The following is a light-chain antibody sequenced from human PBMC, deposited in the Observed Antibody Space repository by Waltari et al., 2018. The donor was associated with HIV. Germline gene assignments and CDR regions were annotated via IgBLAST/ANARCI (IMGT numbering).Light chain of an antibody. CDR3: QHYDSWPLT. CDR2: GAS. CDR1: EIISGN. V-gene: IGKV3D-15*01. J-gene: IGKJ3*01. Sequence: NVMTHSPATLSAFRGGDITVCCRAAEIISGNLAWYHLKAGQTPRLLIFGASTRATGVPARFSGSGSGKEFTLTISGLQSDDSGVYCCQHYDSWPLTFGTGTKVDIK.